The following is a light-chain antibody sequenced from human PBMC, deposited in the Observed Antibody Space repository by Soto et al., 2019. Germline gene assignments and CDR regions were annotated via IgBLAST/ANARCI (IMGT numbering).Light chain of an antibody. J-gene: IGKJ5*01. CDR1: QSFSSSY. CDR2: GTS. Sequence: EIVLTQSPGTLSLSPGERATLSCRASQSFSSSYLAWYQQKPGQAPRLLIYGTSTRATGIPDRFSGSGSQTDFTLDISRVEAEDVGIYYCMQSTHLPPTFGQGTRLGIK. V-gene: IGKV3-20*01. CDR3: MQSTHLPPT.